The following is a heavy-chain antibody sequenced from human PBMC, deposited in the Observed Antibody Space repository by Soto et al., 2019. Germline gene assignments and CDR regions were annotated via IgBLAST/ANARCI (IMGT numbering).Heavy chain of an antibody. D-gene: IGHD2-2*01. CDR1: GYTFTSYY. J-gene: IGHJ4*02. CDR2: INPSGGST. Sequence: ASVKVSCKASGYTFTSYYMHWVRQAPGQGLEWMGIINPSGGSTSYAQKFQGRVTMTRDTSASTAYMELSSLRSEDTAVYYCARDKGYCSSTTCYNALFDYWGQGTLVTVSS. CDR3: ARDKGYCSSTTCYNALFDY. V-gene: IGHV1-46*01.